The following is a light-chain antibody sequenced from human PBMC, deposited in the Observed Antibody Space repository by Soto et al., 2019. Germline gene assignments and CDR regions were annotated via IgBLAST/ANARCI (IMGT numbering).Light chain of an antibody. J-gene: IGKJ4*01. V-gene: IGKV4-1*01. CDR3: QQYYNPPLT. Sequence: DIVMTQSPDSLAVSLGERATINCKSSQSVLYSSNNKNYLAWYQQKPGQPPKLIIYWASIRESGVPDRFSGSGSGTDFTLTISSLQAEDVAVYYCQQYYNPPLTFGGGTKVDIK. CDR2: WAS. CDR1: QSVLYSSNNKNY.